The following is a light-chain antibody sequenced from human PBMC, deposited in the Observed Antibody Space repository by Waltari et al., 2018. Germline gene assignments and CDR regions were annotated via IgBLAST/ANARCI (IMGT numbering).Light chain of an antibody. J-gene: IGKJ5*01. CDR3: QHSRNWPLT. V-gene: IGKV3-11*01. CDR2: DAS. CDR1: QSASRY. Sequence: EIVFTLSPATLSLSPGERATVSSSPTQSASRYLVWYLQKAGQTPRLLIHDASNRATGSPARFRGSGSGTDFTLTISSLEPEDCAVYYCQHSRNWPLTFGQGTRLEIK.